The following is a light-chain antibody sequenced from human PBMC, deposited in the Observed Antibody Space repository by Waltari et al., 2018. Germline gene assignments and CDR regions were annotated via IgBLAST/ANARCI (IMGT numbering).Light chain of an antibody. Sequence: IVLTQSPATLSLSPGETATLSCRASQSVSSNLAWYHHKPGQTPRLLIYAASNRATGIPARFSGSGSGTDFTLTISSLEPEDFAVYYCQQRSTWPEVTFGPGTKVDIK. CDR2: AAS. V-gene: IGKV3-11*01. J-gene: IGKJ3*01. CDR3: QQRSTWPEVT. CDR1: QSVSSN.